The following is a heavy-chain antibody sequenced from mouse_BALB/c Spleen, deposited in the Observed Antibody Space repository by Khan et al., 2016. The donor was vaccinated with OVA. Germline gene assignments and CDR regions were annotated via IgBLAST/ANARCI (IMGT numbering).Heavy chain of an antibody. CDR1: GFSFSSYS. CDR2: ISSGSDYT. CDR3: ADDYGGSFDY. J-gene: IGHJ3*01. D-gene: IGHD1-1*02. Sequence: EVELMGSGADLVKPCESLKLSCAVSGFSFSSYSMSKFLQPSHRMLVWFASISSGSDYTYYHHCVKRRFSISRDTAKNNLFLQMSAVKSEDTAMYYCADDYGGSFDYWGQGTTLTVSA. V-gene: IGHV5-6*01.